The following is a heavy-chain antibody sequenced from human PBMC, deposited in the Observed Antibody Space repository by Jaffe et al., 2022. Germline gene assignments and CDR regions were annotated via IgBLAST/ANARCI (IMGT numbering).Heavy chain of an antibody. D-gene: IGHD6-13*01. CDR3: AKPPSIEQQLLFDY. J-gene: IGHJ4*02. CDR1: GFTFSSYG. Sequence: QVQLVESGGGVVQPGRSLRLSCAASGFTFSSYGMHWVRQAPGKGLEWVAVISYDGSNKYYADSVKGRFTISRDNSKNTLYLQMNSLRAEDTAVYYCAKPPSIEQQLLFDYWGQGTLVTVSS. CDR2: ISYDGSNK. V-gene: IGHV3-30*18.